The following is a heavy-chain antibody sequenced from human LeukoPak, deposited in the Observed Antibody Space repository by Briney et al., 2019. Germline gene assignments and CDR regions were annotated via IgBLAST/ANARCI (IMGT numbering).Heavy chain of an antibody. CDR2: INHSGST. CDR1: GGSFSGYY. D-gene: IGHD3-3*01. CDR3: ARGVLLYDFWSGYPPVLKRNWFDP. V-gene: IGHV4-34*01. J-gene: IGHJ5*02. Sequence: SETLSLTCAVYGGSFSGYYWSWIRQPPGKGLEWIGEINHSGSTNYNPSLKSRVTISVDTSKNQFSLKLGSVTAADTAVYHCARGVLLYDFWSGYPPVLKRNWFDPWGQGTLVTVSS.